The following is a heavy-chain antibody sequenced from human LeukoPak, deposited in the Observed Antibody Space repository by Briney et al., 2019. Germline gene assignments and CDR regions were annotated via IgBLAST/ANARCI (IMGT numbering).Heavy chain of an antibody. J-gene: IGHJ4*02. CDR1: GFTVSDNY. Sequence: GGSLRLSCAASGFTVSDNYMSWVRQAPGKGLEWVSVLYSDGTTYYSDSVKGRFTISRDNSKNTLYLQMNNLRAEDTAVYYCARAAYDSNGYTANHDYWGQGTLVTVSS. CDR2: LYSDGTT. CDR3: ARAAYDSNGYTANHDY. V-gene: IGHV3-53*01. D-gene: IGHD3-22*01.